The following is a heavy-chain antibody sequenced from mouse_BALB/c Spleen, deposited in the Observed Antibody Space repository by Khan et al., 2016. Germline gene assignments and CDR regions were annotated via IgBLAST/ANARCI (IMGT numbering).Heavy chain of an antibody. CDR2: IDPETGGT. V-gene: IGHV1-15*01. CDR1: GYTFTDYE. Sequence: QVQLQQSGAELVRPGASVTLSCKASGYTFTDYEMHWVKQTPVHGLEWIGAIDPETGGTAYNQKFKGKATLTADKSSSTAYMELRSLTSEDSAVYYCTRGGYGNYYAMDYWGQGTSVTVSS. CDR3: TRGGYGNYYAMDY. D-gene: IGHD2-1*01. J-gene: IGHJ4*01.